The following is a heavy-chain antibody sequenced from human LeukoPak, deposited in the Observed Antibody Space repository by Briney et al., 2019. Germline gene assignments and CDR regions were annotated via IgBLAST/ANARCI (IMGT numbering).Heavy chain of an antibody. V-gene: IGHV3-64*01. CDR1: GFTFSSYA. Sequence: GGSLRLSCAASGFTFSSYAMHWVRQAPGKGLEYVSAISSNGGSTYYANSVKGRFTISRDNSKNTLYLQMGSLRAEDMAVYYCARDLYYDSSGYYPGYWGQGTLVTVSS. J-gene: IGHJ4*02. CDR2: ISSNGGST. D-gene: IGHD3-22*01. CDR3: ARDLYYDSSGYYPGY.